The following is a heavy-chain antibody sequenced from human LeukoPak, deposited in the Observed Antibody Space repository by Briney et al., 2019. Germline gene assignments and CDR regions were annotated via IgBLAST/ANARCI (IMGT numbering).Heavy chain of an antibody. J-gene: IGHJ4*02. V-gene: IGHV1-2*02. CDR1: GYTFTGYY. CDR2: INPNSGGT. Sequence: GASVKVSCKASGYTFTGYYMHWVRQAPGQGLEWMGWINPNSGGTNYAQKLQGRVTMTTDTSTSTAYMELRSLRSDDTAVYYCARLLSDFWSGYYRLMDWGQGTLVTVSS. D-gene: IGHD3-3*01. CDR3: ARLLSDFWSGYYRLMD.